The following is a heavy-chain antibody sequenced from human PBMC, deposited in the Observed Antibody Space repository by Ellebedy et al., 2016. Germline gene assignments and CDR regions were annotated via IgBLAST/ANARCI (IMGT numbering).Heavy chain of an antibody. CDR3: QRDRYEILTGYYVPFDY. CDR1: GYTFTSYG. Sequence: ASVKVSCKASGYTFTSYGISWVRQAPGQGLEWMGWISAYNGNTNYAQKLQGRVTMTTNTSTSTAYMELRRLRSDDTVVFFKQRDRYEILTGYYVPFDYWGQGTLVTVSS. D-gene: IGHD3-9*01. J-gene: IGHJ4*02. CDR2: ISAYNGNT. V-gene: IGHV1-18*01.